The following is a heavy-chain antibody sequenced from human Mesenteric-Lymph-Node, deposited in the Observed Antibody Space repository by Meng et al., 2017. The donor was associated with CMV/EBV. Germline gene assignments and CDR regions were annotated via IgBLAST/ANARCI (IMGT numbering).Heavy chain of an antibody. J-gene: IGHJ4*02. D-gene: IGHD2-15*01. CDR1: GGSVSSGSYY. Sequence: SETLSLTCTVSGGSVSSGSYYWSWIRQPPGKGLEWIGYTYYSGSTNYNPSLKSRVTISVDTSKNQFSLKLSSVTAADTAVYYCARDYCSGGSCQRPFDYWGQGTLVTVSS. V-gene: IGHV4-61*01. CDR2: TYYSGST. CDR3: ARDYCSGGSCQRPFDY.